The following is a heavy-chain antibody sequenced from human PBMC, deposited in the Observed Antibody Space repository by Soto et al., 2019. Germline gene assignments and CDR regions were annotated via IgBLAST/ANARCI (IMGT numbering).Heavy chain of an antibody. CDR1: GFTVSSNY. D-gene: IGHD3-22*01. J-gene: IGHJ4*02. V-gene: IGHV3-53*04. CDR2: IYSGGST. Sequence: EVQLVESGGGLVQPGGSLRLSCAASGFTVSSNYMSWVRQAPGKGLEWVSVIYSGGSTYYADSVKGRFTISRDNSKNTLYLQMNSLRAEDTAVYYCARSYSDSSGPYYFDYWGQGTLVTVSS. CDR3: ARSYSDSSGPYYFDY.